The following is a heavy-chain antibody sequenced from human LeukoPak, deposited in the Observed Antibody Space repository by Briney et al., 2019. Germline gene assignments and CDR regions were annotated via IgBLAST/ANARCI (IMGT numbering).Heavy chain of an antibody. CDR3: ARDTVTTHPYYYYGMDV. V-gene: IGHV1-2*04. J-gene: IGHJ6*02. CDR2: INLNSGGT. D-gene: IGHD4-17*01. CDR1: GYTFTGYY. Sequence: ASVKVSCKASGYTFTGYYMHWVRQAPGQGLEWMGWINLNSGGTNYAQKFQGWVTMTRDTSISTAYMGLSRLRSDDTAVYYCARDTVTTHPYYYYGMDVWGQGTTVTVSS.